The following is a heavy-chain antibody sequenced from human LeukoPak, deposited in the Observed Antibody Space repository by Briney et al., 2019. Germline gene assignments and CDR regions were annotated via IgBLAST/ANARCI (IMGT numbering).Heavy chain of an antibody. CDR3: ARRRARSTFDY. Sequence: SETLSLTCTVSGYSISSGYYWGWIRQPPGKGREWIGRIYHSGSTYYNPSLKSRVTISVDTSKNQFSLKLSSVTAAGTAVYYCARRRARSTFDYWGQGTLVTVSS. CDR2: IYHSGST. D-gene: IGHD2-2*01. CDR1: GYSISSGYY. V-gene: IGHV4-38-2*02. J-gene: IGHJ4*02.